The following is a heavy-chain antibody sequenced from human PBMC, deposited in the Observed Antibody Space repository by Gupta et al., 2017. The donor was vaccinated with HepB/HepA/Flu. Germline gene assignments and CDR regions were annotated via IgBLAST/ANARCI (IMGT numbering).Heavy chain of an antibody. J-gene: IGHJ6*02. D-gene: IGHD3-10*01. CDR3: ARGGGDYYYYGLDV. V-gene: IGHV3-23*01. CDR2: LAGSGVKP. Sequence: EVQVLDSGGGLVQPGGSLRLSCAASGFPFNNYAMRWVRQAPGKGLEWVSSLAGSGVKPYYADSVKGRFTVSGDSSKTTLYLQMDSLRAEDTATYYCARGGGDYYYYGLDVWGQGTTVTVSS. CDR1: GFPFNNYA.